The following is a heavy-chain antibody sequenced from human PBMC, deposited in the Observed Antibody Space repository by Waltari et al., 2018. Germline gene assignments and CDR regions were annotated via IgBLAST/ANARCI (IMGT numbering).Heavy chain of an antibody. D-gene: IGHD2-15*01. J-gene: IGHJ4*02. CDR2: IKSKTDGGTT. V-gene: IGHV3-15*07. CDR3: TTPVVVVAARDY. Sequence: EVQLVESGGGLVKPGGSLRLSCAASGFTFSNAWMNWFRQAPGKGLEWVGRIKSKTDGGTTDYAAPVKGRFTISRDDSKNTLYLQMNSLKTEDTAVYYCTTPVVVVAARDYWGQGTLVTVSS. CDR1: GFTFSNAW.